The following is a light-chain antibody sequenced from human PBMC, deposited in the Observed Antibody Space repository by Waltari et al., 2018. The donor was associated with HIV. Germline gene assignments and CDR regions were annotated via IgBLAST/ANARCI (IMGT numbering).Light chain of an antibody. CDR2: DVN. V-gene: IGLV2-14*03. CDR3: SSYTTSSTYV. CDR1: SSAVGAYDY. Sequence: QSALTLPASVSGSPGQSITISCTGTSSAVGAYDYVAWYQQHPGKPPKLMIYDVNNRPSGVSHRFSGSKSATTASLTISGLQAEDEADYYCSSYTTSSTYVFGTGTKVTVL. J-gene: IGLJ1*01.